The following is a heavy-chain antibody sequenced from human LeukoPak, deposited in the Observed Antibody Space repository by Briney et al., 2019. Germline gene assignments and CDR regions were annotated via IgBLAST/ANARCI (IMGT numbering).Heavy chain of an antibody. Sequence: WETLSLTCTVSDGSITSYCWNWIRQPPGKGLEWIGNIYNSGSTDYNPSLKSRVTISLNTSKNQISLKLSSVTAADTAVYYCARDKGPYWYFDLWGRGTLVTVSS. CDR2: IYNSGST. V-gene: IGHV4-59*01. J-gene: IGHJ2*01. CDR1: DGSITSYC. CDR3: ARDKGPYWYFDL.